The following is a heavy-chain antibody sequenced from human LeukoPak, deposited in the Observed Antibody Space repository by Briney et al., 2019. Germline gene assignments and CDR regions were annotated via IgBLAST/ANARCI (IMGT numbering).Heavy chain of an antibody. CDR1: GYTFTGYY. J-gene: IGHJ4*02. V-gene: IGHV1-2*02. CDR3: ARGGVVIDY. Sequence: GASVKVSCKASGYTFTGYYMHWVRQAPGQGLEWMGWINPSGGTNYAQKFQGRVTITRNTSISTAYMELSSLRSEDTAVYYCARGGVVIDYWGQGTLVTVSS. CDR2: INPSGGT. D-gene: IGHD3-3*01.